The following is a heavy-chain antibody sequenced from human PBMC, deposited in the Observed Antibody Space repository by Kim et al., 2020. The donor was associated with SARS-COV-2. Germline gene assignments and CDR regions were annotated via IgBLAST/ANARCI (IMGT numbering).Heavy chain of an antibody. Sequence: SETLSLTCSVSGDSVSGYYWSWIRQPPGKGLEWIGYKYYTGSSNSNASLKSRVTISLDTSENQVSLKLRSVTAADTAVYYCARAAWDRGGSYPHSFDYWG. V-gene: IGHV4-59*02. D-gene: IGHD3-22*01. J-gene: IGHJ4*01. CDR2: KYYTGSS. CDR3: ARAAWDRGGSYPHSFDY. CDR1: GDSVSGYY.